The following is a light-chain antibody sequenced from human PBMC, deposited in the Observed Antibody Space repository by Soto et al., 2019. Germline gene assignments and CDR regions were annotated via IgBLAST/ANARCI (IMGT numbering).Light chain of an antibody. Sequence: QSALTQPASVSGSPGQSITICCTGTSSDIGAYDYVSWYQQHPGGVPKLLIYDVSSRPSGVSSRFSGSKSGNTASLTISGLQADDEGDYYCSLFADPSVRDNVFGGGTKLTVL. V-gene: IGLV2-14*03. J-gene: IGLJ1*01. CDR3: SLFADPSVRDNV. CDR1: SSDIGAYDY. CDR2: DVS.